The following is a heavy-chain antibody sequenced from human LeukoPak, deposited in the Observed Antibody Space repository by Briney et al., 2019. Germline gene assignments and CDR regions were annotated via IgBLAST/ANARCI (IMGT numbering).Heavy chain of an antibody. D-gene: IGHD3-10*01. CDR3: LRYYGSGSLSGY. CDR2: IRNKVYGGTI. Sequence: GGSLRLSCTDSGFNFDDYAMGWVRQAPGKGLEWVGFIRNKVYGGTIEYAAAVKGRFTISRDDSKSIAFLQMDSLKTEDTAVYYCLRYYGSGSLSGYWGQGTLVTVSS. J-gene: IGHJ4*02. CDR1: GFNFDDYA. V-gene: IGHV3-49*04.